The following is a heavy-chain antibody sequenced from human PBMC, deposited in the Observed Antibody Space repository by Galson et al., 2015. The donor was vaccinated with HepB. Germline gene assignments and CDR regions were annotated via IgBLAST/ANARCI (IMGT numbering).Heavy chain of an antibody. CDR2: IWYDGSNK. CDR1: GFTFSSYG. CDR3: ARATVVTLGGVDY. J-gene: IGHJ4*02. Sequence: SLRLSCAASGFTFSSYGMHWVRQAPGKGLEWVAVIWYDGSNKYYADSVKGRFTISRDNSKNTLYLQMNSLRAGDTAVYYCARATVVTLGGVDYWGQGTLVTVSS. V-gene: IGHV3-33*08. D-gene: IGHD4-23*01.